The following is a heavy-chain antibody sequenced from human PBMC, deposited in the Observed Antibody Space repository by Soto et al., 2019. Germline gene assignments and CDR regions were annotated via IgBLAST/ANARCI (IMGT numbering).Heavy chain of an antibody. J-gene: IGHJ3*02. Sequence: ASVKVSCKASGYTFTSYDINWVRQATGQGLEWMGWMNPNSGNTGYAQKFQGRVTMTRNTSISTAYMELSSLRSDDTAVYYCASSSSWYGPDAFDIWGQGTMVTVSS. CDR2: MNPNSGNT. V-gene: IGHV1-8*01. CDR3: ASSSSWYGPDAFDI. D-gene: IGHD6-13*01. CDR1: GYTFTSYD.